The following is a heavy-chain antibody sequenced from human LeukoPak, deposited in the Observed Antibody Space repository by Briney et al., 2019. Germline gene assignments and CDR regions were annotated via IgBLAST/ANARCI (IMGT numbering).Heavy chain of an antibody. CDR2: ISWNSGSI. CDR3: AKGRYYDILTGYYGGAFDI. J-gene: IGHJ3*02. V-gene: IGHV3-9*01. CDR1: GFTFDDYA. D-gene: IGHD3-9*01. Sequence: PGGSLRLSCAASGFTFDDYAMHWVRQAPGKGLEWVSGISWNSGSIGYADSVKGRFTISRDNAKNSLYLQMNSLRAEGTALYYCAKGRYYDILTGYYGGAFDIWGQGTMVTVSS.